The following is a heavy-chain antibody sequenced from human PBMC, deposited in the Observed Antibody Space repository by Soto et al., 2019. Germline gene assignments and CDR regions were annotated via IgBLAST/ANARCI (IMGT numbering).Heavy chain of an antibody. V-gene: IGHV4-31*03. J-gene: IGHJ4*02. CDR1: GGSISSGNYY. CDR3: AREKYGSGNY. Sequence: QVQLQESGPGLVKPSETLSLTCTVSGGSISSGNYYWSWIRQHPGKGLEWIGYTYYSGTTYYNPSLKSRVTILEDTSKNHFSLKLRSVTAADTAVYYCAREKYGSGNYWGQGILVTVSS. CDR2: TYYSGTT. D-gene: IGHD3-10*01.